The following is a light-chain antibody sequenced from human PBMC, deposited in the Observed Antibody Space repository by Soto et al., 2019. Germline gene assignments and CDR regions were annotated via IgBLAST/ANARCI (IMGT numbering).Light chain of an antibody. V-gene: IGKV1-39*01. J-gene: IGKJ1*01. CDR2: AAS. CDR1: QSISRK. Sequence: DIQMTQSPSSLSASVGDRITITCRASQSISRKLNLYQQRPGKAPKLLIYAASSLQSGAPSRFSGSGSGTGFTLTISSLQPEDFATYYCQQSVRLWTFGQGTKVEIK. CDR3: QQSVRLWT.